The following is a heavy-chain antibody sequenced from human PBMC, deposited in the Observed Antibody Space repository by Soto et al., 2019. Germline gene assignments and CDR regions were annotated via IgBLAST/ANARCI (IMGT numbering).Heavy chain of an antibody. J-gene: IGHJ4*02. Sequence: QTLSLTCAISGDSVASNSAAWNWIRQSPSRGLEWLGRTYYRSKWYNDYAVSVKSRIIINPDTSKNQFSLQLNSVIPEDTAVYYCARDRSGYSSSWLYFDFWGQGTLVTVSS. CDR3: ARDRSGYSSSWLYFDF. CDR1: GDSVASNSAA. V-gene: IGHV6-1*01. D-gene: IGHD6-13*01. CDR2: TYYRSKWYN.